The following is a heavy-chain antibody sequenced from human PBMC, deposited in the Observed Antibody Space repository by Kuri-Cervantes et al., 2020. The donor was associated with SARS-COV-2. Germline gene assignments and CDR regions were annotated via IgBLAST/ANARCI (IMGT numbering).Heavy chain of an antibody. V-gene: IGHV4-39*07. J-gene: IGHJ4*02. D-gene: IGHD3-16*01. CDR3: ASYGPPRYYFDY. CDR1: GGSISSSSYY. CDR2: IYYSGST. Sequence: SETLSLTCTVSGGSISSSSYYWGWIRQPPGKGLEWIGSIYYSGSTYYNPPLRSRVTISVDTSKNQFSLKLSSVTAADTAVYYCASYGPPRYYFDYWGQGTLVTVSS.